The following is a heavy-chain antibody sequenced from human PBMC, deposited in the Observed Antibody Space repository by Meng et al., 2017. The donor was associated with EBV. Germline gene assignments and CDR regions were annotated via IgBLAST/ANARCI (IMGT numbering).Heavy chain of an antibody. CDR1: GGSISSSSYY. J-gene: IGHJ5*02. Sequence: RRQEAGPGLVKPSATLSPTCTVSGGSISSSSYYWGWIRQPPGKGLEWIGSIYYSGSTYYNPSLKSRVTISVDTSKNQFSLKLSSVTAADTAVYYCARVVATIFTNWFDPWGQGTLVTVSS. D-gene: IGHD5-12*01. CDR3: ARVVATIFTNWFDP. V-gene: IGHV4-39*07. CDR2: IYYSGST.